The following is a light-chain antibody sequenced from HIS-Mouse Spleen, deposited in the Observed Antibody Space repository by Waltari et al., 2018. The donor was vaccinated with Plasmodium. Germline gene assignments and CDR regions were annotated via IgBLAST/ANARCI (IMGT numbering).Light chain of an antibody. CDR1: ALPTKM. Sequence: SYDLTQPPPVPVPPGQTARITCSGAALPTKMPSWYQQKSGQAPGLVIYEDSKRPSGIPERFSGSSSGTMATLTISGAQVEDEADYYCYSTDSSGNHRVFGGGTKLTVL. J-gene: IGLJ3*02. V-gene: IGLV3-10*01. CDR3: YSTDSSGNHRV. CDR2: EDS.